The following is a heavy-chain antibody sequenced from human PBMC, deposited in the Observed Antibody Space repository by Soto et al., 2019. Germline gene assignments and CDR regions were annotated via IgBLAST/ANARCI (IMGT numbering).Heavy chain of an antibody. CDR2: INSDGSST. J-gene: IGHJ6*02. CDR3: ARERTAAAGIYYYYGMDV. Sequence: GGSLRLSCAASGFTFSSYWMHWVRQAPGKGLVWVSRINSDGSSTSYADSVKGRFTISRDNAKNTLYLQMNSLRAEDTAVYYCARERTAAAGIYYYYGMDVWGQGTTVTVSS. V-gene: IGHV3-74*01. CDR1: GFTFSSYW. D-gene: IGHD6-13*01.